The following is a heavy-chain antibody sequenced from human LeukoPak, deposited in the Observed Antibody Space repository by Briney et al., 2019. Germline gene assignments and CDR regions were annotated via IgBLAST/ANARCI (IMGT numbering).Heavy chain of an antibody. CDR3: AKEGRGYTYGPYFEY. V-gene: IGHV3-30*02. CDR2: IQYDGSNK. D-gene: IGHD5-18*01. CDR1: GFTFSNYA. J-gene: IGHJ4*02. Sequence: GGSLRLSCAASGFTFSNYAMHWVRQAPGKGLEWVAFIQYDGSNKYYADSVKGRFTISRDNSKNTLYLQMNSLRAEDTAVYYCAKEGRGYTYGPYFEYWGQGTLVTVSS.